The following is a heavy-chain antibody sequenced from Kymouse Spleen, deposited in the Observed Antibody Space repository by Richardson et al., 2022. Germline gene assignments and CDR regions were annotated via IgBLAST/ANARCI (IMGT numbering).Heavy chain of an antibody. D-gene: IGHD1-7*01. V-gene: IGHV4-34*01. J-gene: IGHJ6*02. Sequence: QVQLQQWGAGLLKPSETLSLTCAVYGGSFSGYYWSWIRQPPGKGLEWIGEINHSGSTNYNPSLKSRVTISVDTSKNQFSLKLSSVTAADTAVYYCARGPTGTTYYYYGMDVWGQGTTVTVSS. CDR3: ARGPTGTTYYYYGMDV. CDR1: GGSFSGYY. CDR2: INHSGST.